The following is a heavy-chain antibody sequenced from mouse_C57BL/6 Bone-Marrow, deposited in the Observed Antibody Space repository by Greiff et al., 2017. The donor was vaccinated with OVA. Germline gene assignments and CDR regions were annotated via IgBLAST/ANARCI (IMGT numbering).Heavy chain of an antibody. V-gene: IGHV10-1*01. CDR2: IRSKSNNYAT. J-gene: IGHJ4*01. D-gene: IGHD2-12*01. Sequence: EVKLVESGGGLVQPKGSLKLSCAASGFSFNTYAMNWVRQAPGKGLEWVARIRSKSNNYATYYADSVKDRFTISRDDSESMLYLQMNNLKTEDTAMYYCVVTHGDYAMDYWGQGTSVTVSS. CDR3: VVTHGDYAMDY. CDR1: GFSFNTYA.